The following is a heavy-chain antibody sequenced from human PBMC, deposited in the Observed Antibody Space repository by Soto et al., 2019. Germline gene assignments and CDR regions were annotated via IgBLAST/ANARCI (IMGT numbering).Heavy chain of an antibody. D-gene: IGHD3-9*01. V-gene: IGHV1-8*02. CDR3: ATGGFYDILTGYNDY. CDR1: GYTFTSYG. J-gene: IGHJ4*02. CDR2: MNANSGNT. Sequence: EASVKVSCKASGYTFTSYGISWVRQAPGQGLEWMGWMNANSGNTDYAQKFQGRVTMTRNTSISTAYMELSSLRSEDTAVYYCATGGFYDILTGYNDYWGQGTLVTVSS.